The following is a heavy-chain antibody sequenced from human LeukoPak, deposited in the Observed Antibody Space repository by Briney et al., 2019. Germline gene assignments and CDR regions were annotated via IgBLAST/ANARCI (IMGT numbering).Heavy chain of an antibody. CDR2: ISSSGTTI. V-gene: IGHV3-48*01. Sequence: GFLRLSCAASGFTFNRYSMNWVRQAPGKGLEWISYISSSGTTIYYADSVQGRFIISRDNARNSLYLQMNSLRAEDTAVYYCARVGYSDFWSGYYWDYWGQGTLATVSS. CDR1: GFTFNRYS. J-gene: IGHJ4*02. D-gene: IGHD3-3*01. CDR3: ARVGYSDFWSGYYWDY.